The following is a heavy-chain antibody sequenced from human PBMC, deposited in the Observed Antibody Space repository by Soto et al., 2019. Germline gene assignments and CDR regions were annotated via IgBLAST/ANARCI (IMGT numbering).Heavy chain of an antibody. CDR2: IYYSGST. CDR3: ARSSSWYQGGSFDI. J-gene: IGHJ3*02. CDR1: GGSISSGGYY. D-gene: IGHD6-13*01. V-gene: IGHV4-31*03. Sequence: SETLSLTCTVSGGSISSGGYYWSWIRHHPGKGLEWIGFIYYSGSTYYSPSLKSRVTVSVDTSKNQFPLKLSSVTAADTAVYYCARSSSWYQGGSFDIWGQGTMVTVSS.